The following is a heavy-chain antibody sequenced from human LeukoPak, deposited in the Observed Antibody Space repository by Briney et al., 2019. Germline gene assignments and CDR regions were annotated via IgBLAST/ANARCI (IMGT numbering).Heavy chain of an antibody. CDR3: ARDAGSSTGYYFDY. J-gene: IGHJ4*02. CDR2: TRNKANSYTT. V-gene: IGHV3-72*01. D-gene: IGHD2-15*01. CDR1: GFTFSSYA. Sequence: PGGSLRLSCAASGFTFSSYAMSWVRQAPGKGLEWVGRTRNKANSYTTEYAASVKGRFTISRDDSKNSLYLQMNSLKTEDTAVYYCARDAGSSTGYYFDYWGQGTLVTVSS.